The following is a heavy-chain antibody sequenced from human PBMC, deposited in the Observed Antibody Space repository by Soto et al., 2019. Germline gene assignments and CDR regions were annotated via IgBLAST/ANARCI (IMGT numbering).Heavy chain of an antibody. Sequence: QITLKESGPTLVKPTQTLTLTCTFSGFSFTTDGMGVGWIRQPPGKALEWLALIYWDDDKRYSPSLKSRLTITKDASRNQVVLTLTNMDPVDTATYCCAHLYWAASGTRYYFDYWGQGTLVTVSS. J-gene: IGHJ4*02. D-gene: IGHD6-13*01. CDR3: AHLYWAASGTRYYFDY. CDR2: IYWDDDK. V-gene: IGHV2-5*02. CDR1: GFSFTTDGMG.